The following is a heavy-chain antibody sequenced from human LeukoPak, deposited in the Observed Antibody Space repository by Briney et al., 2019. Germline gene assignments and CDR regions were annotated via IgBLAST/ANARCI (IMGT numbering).Heavy chain of an antibody. CDR1: GFTFSNAW. CDR3: ARDSPHWS. V-gene: IGHV3-7*01. CDR2: IKPDGSEK. J-gene: IGHJ5*02. Sequence: GGSLRLSCAASGFTFSNAWMSWVRQAPGKGLEWVANIKPDGSEKYYVDSVKDRFTISRDNAKNSLYLQMNSLRAEDTAVYYCARDSPHWSWGQGTLVTVSS.